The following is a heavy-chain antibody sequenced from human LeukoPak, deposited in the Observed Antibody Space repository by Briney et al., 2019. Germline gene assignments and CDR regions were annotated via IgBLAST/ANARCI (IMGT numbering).Heavy chain of an antibody. CDR3: ARDVRPLIHAFDI. V-gene: IGHV4-59*01. Sequence: PSETLSLTCTVSGGSISTYYWNWLRQSPGKGLEWIGYISYSGSTYYNPSLKSRVTISVDTSKDQFSLNLNSVTAADTAVYYCARDVRPLIHAFDIWGQGTVVTVSS. CDR1: GGSISTYY. J-gene: IGHJ3*02. CDR2: ISYSGST.